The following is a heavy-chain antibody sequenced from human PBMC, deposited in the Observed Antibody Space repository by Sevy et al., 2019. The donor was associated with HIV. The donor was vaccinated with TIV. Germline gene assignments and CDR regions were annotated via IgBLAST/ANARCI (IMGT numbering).Heavy chain of an antibody. CDR1: GFTFSSYS. V-gene: IGHV3-48*02. D-gene: IGHD3-9*01. Sequence: GGSLRLSCAASGFTFSSYSMNWVRQAPGKGLEWVSYISSSSGTIYYADSVKGRFTISRDNAKNSLYLQMNSLRDEDTAVYYCARSTGEYYDILTGTHAFDIWGQGTMVTVSS. CDR3: ARSTGEYYDILTGTHAFDI. J-gene: IGHJ3*02. CDR2: ISSSSGTI.